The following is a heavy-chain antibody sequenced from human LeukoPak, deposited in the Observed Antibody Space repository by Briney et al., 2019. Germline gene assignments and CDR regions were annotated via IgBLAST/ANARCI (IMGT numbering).Heavy chain of an antibody. V-gene: IGHV3-66*01. Sequence: GGSLRLSCAASGFTGSSNYMSWVRQAPGKGLEWVSVIYNGGSTYYANSVKGRFTISRDNSKNTLYLQMNSLRAEDTAMYYCASRYGGYGELFDYWGQGTLVTVSS. CDR2: IYNGGST. CDR1: GFTGSSNY. J-gene: IGHJ4*02. D-gene: IGHD5-12*01. CDR3: ASRYGGYGELFDY.